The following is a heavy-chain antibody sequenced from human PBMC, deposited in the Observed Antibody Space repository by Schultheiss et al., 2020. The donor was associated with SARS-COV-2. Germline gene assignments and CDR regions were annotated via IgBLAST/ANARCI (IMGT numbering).Heavy chain of an antibody. J-gene: IGHJ4*02. CDR1: GGSISSYY. CDR3: ARQTSSWILDY. CDR2: TYHSGST. V-gene: IGHV4-59*08. D-gene: IGHD6-13*01. Sequence: SQTLSLTCTVSGGSISSYYWSWIRQPPGKGLEWIGYTYHSGSTNYNPSLKSRVTISVDTSKNQFSLKLSSVTAADTAVYYCARQTSSWILDYWGQGTLVTVSS.